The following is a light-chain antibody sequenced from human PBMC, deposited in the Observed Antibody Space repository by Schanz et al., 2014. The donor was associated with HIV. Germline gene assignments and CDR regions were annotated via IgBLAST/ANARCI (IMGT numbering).Light chain of an antibody. CDR2: EVS. Sequence: QSALTQPASVSGSPGQSITISCTGTSNDVGTTNRVSWYQQHPGKAPKIMIFEVSKRPSGVPDRFSGSKSGNTASLTVSGLQAEDEADYYCSSYAGTNNLWVFGGGTKLTVL. CDR3: SSYAGTNNLWV. V-gene: IGLV2-14*02. CDR1: SNDVGTTNR. J-gene: IGLJ3*02.